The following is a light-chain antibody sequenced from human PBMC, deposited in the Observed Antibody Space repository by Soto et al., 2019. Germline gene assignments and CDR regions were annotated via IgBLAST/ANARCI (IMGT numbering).Light chain of an antibody. CDR3: CSYAGSTTGV. Sequence: QSVLTQPASVSGSPGQSITIPCTGTRSNVGLYSLVSWYQHHPGRVPKLIIYEGTKRPSGVSDRFSGSKSGSTASLTISGLQAEDEADYYCCSYAGSTTGVFGGGTQLTVL. CDR1: RSNVGLYSL. J-gene: IGLJ3*02. CDR2: EGT. V-gene: IGLV2-23*01.